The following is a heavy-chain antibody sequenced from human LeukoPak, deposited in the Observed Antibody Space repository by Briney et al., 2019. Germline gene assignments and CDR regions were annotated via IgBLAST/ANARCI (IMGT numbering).Heavy chain of an antibody. Sequence: SETLSLTCAVSGGSISSSNWWSWVRQPPGKGLERIGEIYHSGSTNYNPSLKSRVTISVDKSKTQFSLKLSSLTAADTVVYYCTRDQDLGSGYYGSGWYFDLWGRGTLVTVSS. J-gene: IGHJ2*01. CDR3: TRDQDLGSGYYGSGWYFDL. CDR2: IYHSGST. CDR1: GGSISSSNW. V-gene: IGHV4-4*02. D-gene: IGHD3-3*01.